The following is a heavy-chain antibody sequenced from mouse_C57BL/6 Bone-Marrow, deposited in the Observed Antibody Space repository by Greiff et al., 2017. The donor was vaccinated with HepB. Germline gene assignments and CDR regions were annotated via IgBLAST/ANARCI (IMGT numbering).Heavy chain of an antibody. V-gene: IGHV5-9-1*02. CDR2: ISSGGDYI. CDR3: TRARITTVVATNAMDY. Sequence: EVKLMESGEGLVKPGGSLKLSCAASGFTFSSYAMSWVRQTPEKRLEWVAYISSGGDYIYYADTVKGRFTISRDNARNTLYLQMSSLKSEDTAMYYCTRARITTVVATNAMDYWGQGTSVTVSS. D-gene: IGHD1-1*01. CDR1: GFTFSSYA. J-gene: IGHJ4*01.